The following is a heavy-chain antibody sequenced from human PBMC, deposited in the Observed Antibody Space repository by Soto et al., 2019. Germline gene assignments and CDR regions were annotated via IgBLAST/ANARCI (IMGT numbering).Heavy chain of an antibody. J-gene: IGHJ6*02. Sequence: LRLSCAASGFTLSGYGMTWVRQAPGKGLEWVSVISVSGDTTYYVDSVKGRLTISRDNSKNTVFLQMNSLRAEDTAIYYCAKTKNSGSYPRSHYYGMDVWGQGTTVTVSS. CDR2: ISVSGDTT. D-gene: IGHD6-25*01. CDR1: GFTLSGYG. CDR3: AKTKNSGSYPRSHYYGMDV. V-gene: IGHV3-23*01.